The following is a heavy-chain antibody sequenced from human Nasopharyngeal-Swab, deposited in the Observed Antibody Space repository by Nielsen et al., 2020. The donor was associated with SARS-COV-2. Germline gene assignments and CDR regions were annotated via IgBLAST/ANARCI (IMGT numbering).Heavy chain of an antibody. V-gene: IGHV3-30-3*01. CDR3: ARTYSGSYWGAFDI. D-gene: IGHD1-26*01. Sequence: GESLKISCAASGFTFSSYAMHWVRQAPGKGLEWVAVISYDGSNKYYADSVQGRFTISRDNSKNTLYLQMNSLRAEDTAVYYCARTYSGSYWGAFDIWGQGTMVTVSS. CDR2: ISYDGSNK. J-gene: IGHJ3*02. CDR1: GFTFSSYA.